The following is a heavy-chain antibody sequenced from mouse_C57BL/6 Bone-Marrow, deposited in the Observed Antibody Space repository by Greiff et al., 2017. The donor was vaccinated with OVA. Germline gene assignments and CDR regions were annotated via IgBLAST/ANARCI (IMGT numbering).Heavy chain of an antibody. Sequence: QVQLKQPGAELVKPGASVKLSCKASGYTFTSYWMQWVKQRPGQGLEWIGEIDPSDSYTNYNQKFKGKATLTVDTSSSTAYMQLSSLTSEDSAVYYCARGVACFDVWGTGTTVTVSS. CDR2: IDPSDSYT. CDR3: ARGVACFDV. J-gene: IGHJ1*03. CDR1: GYTFTSYW. V-gene: IGHV1-50*01. D-gene: IGHD1-1*02.